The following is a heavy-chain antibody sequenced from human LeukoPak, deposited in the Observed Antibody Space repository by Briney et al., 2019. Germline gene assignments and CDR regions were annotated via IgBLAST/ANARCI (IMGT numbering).Heavy chain of an antibody. J-gene: IGHJ5*02. CDR1: GYTFTSYA. CDR2: INTNTGNP. V-gene: IGHV7-4-1*02. Sequence: ASVKVSCKASGYTFTSYAMNWVRRAPGQGLEWMGWINTNTGNPTYAQGFTGRFVFSLDTSVSTAYLQISSLKAEDTAVYYCATDHYYYGSGSYYNALDPWGQGTLVTVSS. D-gene: IGHD3-10*01. CDR3: ATDHYYYGSGSYYNALDP.